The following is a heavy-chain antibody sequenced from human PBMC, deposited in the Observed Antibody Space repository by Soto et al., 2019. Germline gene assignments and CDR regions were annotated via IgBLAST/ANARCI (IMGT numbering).Heavy chain of an antibody. CDR3: ARGRDLWSGYYSDYYYYALDV. V-gene: IGHV1-3*01. Sequence: ASVKVSCKASGYTFTSYAMHWVRQAPGQRLEWMGWINAGNGNTKYSQKFLGRVTLSSNTSMSTAYMELSSLRSEDTAVYYCARGRDLWSGYYSDYYYYALDVWGQGTTVTVSS. CDR1: GYTFTSYA. D-gene: IGHD3-3*01. J-gene: IGHJ6*02. CDR2: INAGNGNT.